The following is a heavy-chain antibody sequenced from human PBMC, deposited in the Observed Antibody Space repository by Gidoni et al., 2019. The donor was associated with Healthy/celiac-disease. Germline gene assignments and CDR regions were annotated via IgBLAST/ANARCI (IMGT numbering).Heavy chain of an antibody. J-gene: IGHJ6*02. CDR1: GYTFTSYY. CDR2: INPSGGST. D-gene: IGHD3-22*01. Sequence: QVQLVQSGAEVKKPGASVKVSCKASGYTFTSYYMHWVRQAPGQGLEWMGIINPSGGSTSYAQKFQGRVTMTRDTSTSTVYMELSSLRSEDTAVYYCARDFITVLLDYYYYGMDVWGQGTTVTVSS. V-gene: IGHV1-46*01. CDR3: ARDFITVLLDYYYYGMDV.